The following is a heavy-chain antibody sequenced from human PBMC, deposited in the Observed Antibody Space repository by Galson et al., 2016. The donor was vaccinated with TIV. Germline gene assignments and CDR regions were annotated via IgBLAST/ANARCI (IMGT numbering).Heavy chain of an antibody. Sequence: SLRLSCAASGFTFSSHAMNWVRQAPGKGLEWVSVISGSGDSTKYADSVKGRFTISRDSSKNTLFLQMNTLRPEDTAVYYCARDWDDYGAHSALDDWGQGTLVTVSS. CDR2: ISGSGDST. V-gene: IGHV3-23*01. CDR3: ARDWDDYGAHSALDD. J-gene: IGHJ4*02. CDR1: GFTFSSHA. D-gene: IGHD4-17*01.